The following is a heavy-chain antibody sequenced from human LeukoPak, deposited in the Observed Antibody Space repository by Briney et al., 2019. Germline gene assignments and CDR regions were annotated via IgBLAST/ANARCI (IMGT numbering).Heavy chain of an antibody. Sequence: PSETLSLICTVSGGSITTYYWSWIRQPPGKGLEWIGSIYYSGRTHYNPSLKSRVTISVDTPKNQFSLKLSSVTAADTAVYYCARHTGGSGTYATWGQGTLVTVSS. V-gene: IGHV4-59*05. D-gene: IGHD3-10*01. CDR1: GGSITTYY. CDR2: IYYSGRT. CDR3: ARHTGGSGTYAT. J-gene: IGHJ5*02.